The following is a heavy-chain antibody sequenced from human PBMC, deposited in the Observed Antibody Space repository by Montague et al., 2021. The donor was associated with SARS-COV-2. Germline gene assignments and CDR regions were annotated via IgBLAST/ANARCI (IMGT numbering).Heavy chain of an antibody. J-gene: IGHJ4*02. V-gene: IGHV6-1*01. CDR1: GDSVSSNWVA. Sequence: CAISGDSVSSNWVAGRWIRQSPLSGLEWLGRTYYRSKWYSDYAPSVRGRLTVNPDASKDEFSLELNYVTPEDTAVYYCVRYSGWFYFDFWGQGTLVTVSS. CDR3: VRYSGWFYFDF. D-gene: IGHD6-19*01. CDR2: TYYRSKWYS.